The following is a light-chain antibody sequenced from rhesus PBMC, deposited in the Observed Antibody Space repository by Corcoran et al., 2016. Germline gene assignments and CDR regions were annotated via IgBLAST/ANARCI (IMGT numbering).Light chain of an antibody. Sequence: QAALTQPRSESGSPGQSVTISCTGTSSDIGGYNYVSWYQQHPDTAPKLMIYEVSKRPSGVSDRFSGSKSGNTASLTISGLPAEDEADYYCSSYASSNTYIFGAGTRLTVL. CDR3: SSYASSNTYI. CDR1: SSDIGGYNY. CDR2: EVS. V-gene: IGLV2-32*02. J-gene: IGLJ1*01.